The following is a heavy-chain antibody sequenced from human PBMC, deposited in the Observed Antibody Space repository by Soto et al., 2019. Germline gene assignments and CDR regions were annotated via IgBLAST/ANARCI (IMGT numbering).Heavy chain of an antibody. V-gene: IGHV4-39*01. CDR2: IYYSGST. CDR3: ARRRNYHDSSGYYFDY. Sequence: SETLSLTCTVSGGSISSSSYYWGWIRQPPGKGLEWIGSIYYSGSTYYNPSLKSRVTISVDTSKNQFSLKLSSVTAADTAVYYCARRRNYHDSSGYYFDYWGQGTLVTVSS. D-gene: IGHD3-22*01. J-gene: IGHJ4*02. CDR1: GGSISSSSYY.